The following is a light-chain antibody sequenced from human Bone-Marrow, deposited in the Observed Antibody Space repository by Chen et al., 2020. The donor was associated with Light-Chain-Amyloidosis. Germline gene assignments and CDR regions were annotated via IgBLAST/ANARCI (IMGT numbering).Light chain of an antibody. Sequence: SYVLTQPSSVSLAPGQMATLACGGNNIGSTSVHWYQQTPGQAPLLVVYDDSDRPSGIPERLSGSNSGNTATLTISRVEAGDEADYYCQVWDRSSDRPVFGGGTKLTVL. J-gene: IGLJ3*02. V-gene: IGLV3-21*02. CDR3: QVWDRSSDRPV. CDR1: NIGSTS. CDR2: DDS.